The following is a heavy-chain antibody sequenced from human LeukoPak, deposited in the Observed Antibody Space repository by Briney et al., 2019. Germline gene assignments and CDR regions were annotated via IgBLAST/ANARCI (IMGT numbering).Heavy chain of an antibody. V-gene: IGHV1-8*01. J-gene: IGHJ6*03. D-gene: IGHD3-22*01. CDR1: GYTFTSYD. CDR2: MNPNSGNT. CDR3: ARTTYYDSSGYYVGHYYYMDV. Sequence: ASVKVSCKASGYTFTSYDINWVRQATGQGLEWMGWMNPNSGNTGYAQKFQGRVTMTRNTSISTAYMELSSLRSEDTAVYYCARTTYYDSSGYYVGHYYYMDVWGKGTTVTVSS.